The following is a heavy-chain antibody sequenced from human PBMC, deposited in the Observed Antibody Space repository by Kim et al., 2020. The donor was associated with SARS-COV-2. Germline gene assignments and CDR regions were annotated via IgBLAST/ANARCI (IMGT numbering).Heavy chain of an antibody. D-gene: IGHD4-17*01. J-gene: IGHJ6*02. V-gene: IGHV3-43*01. CDR2: ISWDGGST. CDR1: GFTFDDYT. CDR3: AKDIRYGDSPHGMDV. Sequence: GGSLRLSCAASGFTFDDYTMHWVRQAPGKGLEWVSLISWDGGSTYYADSVKGRFTISRDNSKNSLYLQMNSLRTEDTALYYCAKDIRYGDSPHGMDVWGQGTTVTVSS.